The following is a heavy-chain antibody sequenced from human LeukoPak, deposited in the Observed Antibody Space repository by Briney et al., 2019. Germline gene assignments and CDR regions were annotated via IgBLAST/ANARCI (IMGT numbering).Heavy chain of an antibody. CDR3: ARFTGYSSGWSKYYFDY. CDR1: GFTFSSYS. D-gene: IGHD6-19*01. CDR2: ISSSSSYI. Sequence: PGRSLRLSCAASGFTFSSYSMNWVRQAPGKGLEWVSSISSSSSYIYYADSVKGRFTISRDNAKNSLYLQMNSLRAEDTAVYYRARFTGYSSGWSKYYFDYWGQGTLVTVSS. V-gene: IGHV3-21*01. J-gene: IGHJ4*02.